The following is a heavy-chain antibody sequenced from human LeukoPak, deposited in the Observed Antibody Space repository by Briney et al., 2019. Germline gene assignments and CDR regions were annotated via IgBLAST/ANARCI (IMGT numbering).Heavy chain of an antibody. CDR3: ARDVTGWFDP. D-gene: IGHD1-14*01. CDR2: IYSGGST. J-gene: IGHJ5*02. CDR1: GFTVSSNY. V-gene: IGHV3-53*01. Sequence: GGSLRLSCAASGFTVSSNYMSWVRQAPGKGLEWVSVIYSGGSTYYAGSGKGRFTISRDNSKNTLYLQMNSLRAEDTAVYYCARDVTGWFDPWGQGTLVTVSS.